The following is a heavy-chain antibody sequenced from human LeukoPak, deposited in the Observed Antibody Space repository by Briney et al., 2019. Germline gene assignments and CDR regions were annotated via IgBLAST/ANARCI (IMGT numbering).Heavy chain of an antibody. J-gene: IGHJ4*02. D-gene: IGHD3-22*01. V-gene: IGHV3-23*01. CDR2: ISGSGGST. CDR1: GFTFSSYA. CDR3: AKSDSSGYYFDY. Sequence: HTGGSPRLSCAASGFTFSSYAMSWVRQAPGKGLEWVSAISGSGGSTYYADSVKGRFTISRDNSKNTLYLQMNSLRAEDTAVYYCAKSDSSGYYFDYWGQGTLVTVSS.